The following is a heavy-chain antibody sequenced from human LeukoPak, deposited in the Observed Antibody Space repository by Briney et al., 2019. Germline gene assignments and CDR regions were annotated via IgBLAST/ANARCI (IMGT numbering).Heavy chain of an antibody. CDR1: GGTFSSYA. Sequence: GASVKVSGKASGGTFSSYAISWVRQAPGQGLEWMGGIIPIFGTANYAQKFQGRVTITADESTSTAHMELSSLRSEDTAVYYCARGTLYGDYSRAPIDYWGQGTLVTVSS. J-gene: IGHJ4*02. CDR3: ARGTLYGDYSRAPIDY. CDR2: IIPIFGTA. V-gene: IGHV1-69*13. D-gene: IGHD4-17*01.